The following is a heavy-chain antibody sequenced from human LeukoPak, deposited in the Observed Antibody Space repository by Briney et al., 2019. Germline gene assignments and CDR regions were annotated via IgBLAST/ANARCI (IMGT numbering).Heavy chain of an antibody. V-gene: IGHV4-59*01. J-gene: IGHJ4*02. CDR3: ARLPDISGWPFDY. CDR1: DDSINRSF. CDR2: IRHSGRT. Sequence: PSENLSLTCSGSDDSINRSFWTWIRQTPGQGPKWIGYIRHSGRTEYNPSLQNRVTISIDRSKNQFSLRLTSVTAADTAIFYCARLPDISGWPFDYWGQGMLVTVSS. D-gene: IGHD6-19*01.